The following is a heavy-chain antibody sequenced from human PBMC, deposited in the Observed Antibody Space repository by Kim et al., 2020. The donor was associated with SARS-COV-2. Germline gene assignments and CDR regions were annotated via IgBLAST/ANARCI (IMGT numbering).Heavy chain of an antibody. V-gene: IGHV3-30-3*01. D-gene: IGHD3-9*01. CDR2: ISYDGSNK. CDR1: GFTFSSYA. CDR3: ARDLGVLRYFDGYLDY. J-gene: IGHJ4*02. Sequence: GGSLRLSCAASGFTFSSYAMHWVRQAPGKGLEWVAVISYDGSNKYYADSVKGRFTISRDNSKNTLYLQMNSLRAEDTAVYYCARDLGVLRYFDGYLDYWGQGTLVTVSS.